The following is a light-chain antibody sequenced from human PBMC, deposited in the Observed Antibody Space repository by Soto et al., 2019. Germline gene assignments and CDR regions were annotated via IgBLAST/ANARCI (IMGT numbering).Light chain of an antibody. J-gene: IGKJ4*01. CDR2: LAS. CDR3: QYLNSFPLT. Sequence: IQLTQSPSSLSASVGDRVTITCRASQVISKYLAWYQQKPGTAPKLLIYLASTLQGGVPTRFSGSGSGTDFSLTISSLQPEDVATYYCQYLNSFPLTFGGVTQVDSK. CDR1: QVISKY. V-gene: IGKV1-9*01.